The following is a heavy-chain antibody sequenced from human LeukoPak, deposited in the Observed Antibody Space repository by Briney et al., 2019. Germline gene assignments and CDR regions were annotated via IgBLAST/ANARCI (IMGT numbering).Heavy chain of an antibody. CDR2: ISWNSGSI. CDR3: AKGRNVLRYFDHPVFDY. J-gene: IGHJ4*02. CDR1: GFTFDDYA. Sequence: GGSLRLSCAASGFTFDDYAMHWVRQAPGKGLEWVSGISWNSGSIGYADSVKGRFTISRDNAKNSLYLQMNSLRAEDTALYYCAKGRNVLRYFDHPVFDYWGQGTLVTVSS. D-gene: IGHD3-9*01. V-gene: IGHV3-9*01.